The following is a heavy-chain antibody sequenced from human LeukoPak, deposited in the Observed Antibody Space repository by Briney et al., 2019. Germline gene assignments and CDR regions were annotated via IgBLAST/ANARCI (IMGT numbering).Heavy chain of an antibody. D-gene: IGHD6-25*01. Sequence: PGGSLRLSCAASGFTFSSYWMSWVRQAPGKGLEWVANIKQDGSEKYYVDSVKGRFTISRDNAKNSLFPQMNSLRAEDTAVYFCAISATARGGFDFWGQGTLVTVSS. CDR3: AISATARGGFDF. V-gene: IGHV3-7*01. CDR2: IKQDGSEK. CDR1: GFTFSSYW. J-gene: IGHJ4*02.